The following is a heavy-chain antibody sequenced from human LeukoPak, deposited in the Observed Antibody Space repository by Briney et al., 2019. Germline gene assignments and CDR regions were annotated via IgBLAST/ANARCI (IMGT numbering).Heavy chain of an antibody. D-gene: IGHD3-22*01. V-gene: IGHV1-69*05. Sequence: SVKVSCKASGGTFSRHAFTWVRQAPGQGLEWMGGIIPIFGTANYAQQFQGRLTITTDESTSTAYMELSSLRSEGTAVYFCATPYYDTSGYHALDYWGQGTLVTVSS. CDR2: IIPIFGTA. CDR3: ATPYYDTSGYHALDY. CDR1: GGTFSRHA. J-gene: IGHJ4*02.